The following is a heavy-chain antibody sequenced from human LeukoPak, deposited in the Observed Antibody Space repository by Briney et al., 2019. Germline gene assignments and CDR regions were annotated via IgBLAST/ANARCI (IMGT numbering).Heavy chain of an antibody. J-gene: IGHJ3*02. Sequence: PGGSLRLSCAASGFTFDDYAMHWVRQAPGKGLEWVSGISWNSGSIGYADSVKGRFTISRDNAKNSLYLQMNSLRAEDVALYYCAKGGLDEAFDIWGQGTMVTVSS. D-gene: IGHD3-16*01. V-gene: IGHV3-9*03. CDR1: GFTFDDYA. CDR3: AKGGLDEAFDI. CDR2: ISWNSGSI.